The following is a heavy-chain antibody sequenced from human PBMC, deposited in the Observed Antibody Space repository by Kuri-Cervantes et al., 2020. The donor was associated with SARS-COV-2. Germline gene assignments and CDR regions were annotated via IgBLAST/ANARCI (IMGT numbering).Heavy chain of an antibody. J-gene: IGHJ3*02. CDR2: IYPGDSDT. CDR1: GYTFTNYR. V-gene: IGHV5-51*01. D-gene: IGHD2-2*01. Sequence: GGSLRLSCKTSGYTFTNYRIGWVRQMPGKGLEWMGIIYPGDSDTRYSPSFQGQVTISADKSISTAYLQWSSLKASDTAMYYCARHQDAGSTLDSFDIWGQGTMVTVSS. CDR3: ARHQDAGSTLDSFDI.